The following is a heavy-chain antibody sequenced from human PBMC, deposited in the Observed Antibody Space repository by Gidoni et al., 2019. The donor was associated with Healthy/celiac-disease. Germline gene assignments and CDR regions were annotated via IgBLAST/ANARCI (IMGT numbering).Heavy chain of an antibody. CDR3: ARSVALYGGKDY. Sequence: QVQLVQSGAEVKKPGSSVMVSCKASGGTFSSYTISWVRQPPGQGLEWMGRIIPILGIANYAQKFQGRVTITADKSTSTAYMELSSLRSEDTAVYYCARSVALYGGKDYWGQGTLVTVSS. D-gene: IGHD4-17*01. CDR2: IIPILGIA. CDR1: GGTFSSYT. J-gene: IGHJ4*02. V-gene: IGHV1-69*02.